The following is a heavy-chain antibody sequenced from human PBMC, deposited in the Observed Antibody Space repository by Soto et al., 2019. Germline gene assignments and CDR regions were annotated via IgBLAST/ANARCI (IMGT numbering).Heavy chain of an antibody. CDR2: PFVTGAT. Sequence: QVQLQESGPGLVKSSETLSLICLVSGEALGSGQSYWNWIRQAPGKGLEGIGQPFVTGATKYSASLKSRVTMFVDTSKSHLSLTLTSVTAADSATYFCASVRSVSAGSSFGRRMDVWGQGTTVTVSS. CDR1: GEALGSGQSY. D-gene: IGHD3-10*01. V-gene: IGHV4-61*01. CDR3: ASVRSVSAGSSFGRRMDV. J-gene: IGHJ6*02.